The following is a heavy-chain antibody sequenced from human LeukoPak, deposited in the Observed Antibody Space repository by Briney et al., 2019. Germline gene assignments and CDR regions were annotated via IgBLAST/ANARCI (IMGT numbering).Heavy chain of an antibody. CDR3: ARSNNYYARSGYYAKTRRDFDY. CDR2: INPSGGST. D-gene: IGHD3-22*01. J-gene: IGHJ4*02. Sequence: ASVKVSCKTSGYTFTSYYMHWVRQAPGQGLEWMGIINPSGGSTSYAQKFQGRVTMTRATSTSTVYMELSSLRSEDTAVYYCARSNNYYARSGYYAKTRRDFDYWGQGILVTVSS. CDR1: GYTFTSYY. V-gene: IGHV1-46*01.